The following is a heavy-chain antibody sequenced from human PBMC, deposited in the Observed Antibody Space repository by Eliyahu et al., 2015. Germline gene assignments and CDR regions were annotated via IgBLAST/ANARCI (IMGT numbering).Heavy chain of an antibody. V-gene: IGHV3-49*03. J-gene: IGHJ6*03. CDR2: IRTKTYGATT. CDR3: TRAPSESYGSETDYTGYYYYIDV. Sequence: EVQLVESGGTLVQPRGSLRLSCQGSGFXFGXYAXHXFRXAPGKGLGCVGFIRTKTYGATTEYAASVKGRFTILRDDSKSAAYLQMNSLKIEDTAVYFCTRAPSESYGSETDYTGYYYYIDVWGKGTTVTVSS. CDR1: GFXFGXYA. D-gene: IGHD3-10*01.